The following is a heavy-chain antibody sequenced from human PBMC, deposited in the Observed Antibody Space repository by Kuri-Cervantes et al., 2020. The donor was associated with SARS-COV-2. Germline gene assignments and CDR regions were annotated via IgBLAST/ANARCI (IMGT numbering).Heavy chain of an antibody. D-gene: IGHD6-13*01. CDR3: AREIWYSRSLHYFDY. J-gene: IGHJ4*02. V-gene: IGHV3-21*01. Sequence: GGSLRLSCAASGFTFSSYSMNWVRQAPGKGLEWVSSISSSSSYIYYADSVKGRFTISRDNAKNSLYLQMNSLRAEDTAVYYCAREIWYSRSLHYFDYWGQGTLVTVSS. CDR1: GFTFSSYS. CDR2: ISSSSSYI.